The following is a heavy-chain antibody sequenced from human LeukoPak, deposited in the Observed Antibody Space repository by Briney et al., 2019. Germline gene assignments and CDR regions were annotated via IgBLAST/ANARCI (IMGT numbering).Heavy chain of an antibody. J-gene: IGHJ4*02. CDR1: GFTFSSYS. Sequence: GGSLRLSCAASGFTFSSYSMNWVRQAPGKGLEWVSYISSSSSTIYYADSVKGRFTISRDNAKNSLYLHMNSLKDEDTAVYYGARGALDFDYWGQGTLVTVSS. CDR3: ARGALDFDY. V-gene: IGHV3-48*02. CDR2: ISSSSSTI.